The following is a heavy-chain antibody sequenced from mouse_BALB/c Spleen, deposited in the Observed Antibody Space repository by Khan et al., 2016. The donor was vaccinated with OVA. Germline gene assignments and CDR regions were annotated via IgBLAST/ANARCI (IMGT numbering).Heavy chain of an antibody. J-gene: IGHJ3*01. CDR1: GYTFTDFT. CDR2: VNTYYGDA. Sequence: QVQLQQSGAELVRPGVSVKISCKGSGYTFTDFTMHWVKQSHAKSLEWIGVVNTYYGDATYNQKFKGKATMTVDKSSTTAYMALARLTSEDSAIEYCVRGGGGDRFAYWGQGTLVTVSA. CDR3: VRGGGGDRFAY. V-gene: IGHV1S137*01.